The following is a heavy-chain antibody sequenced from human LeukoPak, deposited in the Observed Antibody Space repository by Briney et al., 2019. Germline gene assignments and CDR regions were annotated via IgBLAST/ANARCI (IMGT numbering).Heavy chain of an antibody. Sequence: GGSLRLSCAASGFTFSSYSINWVRQAPGKGLEWVSSISSSSSYIYYADSVKGRFTISRDNAKNSLYLQMNSLRAEDTAVYYCARDDYGDYAGFDYWGQGTLVTVSS. CDR1: GFTFSSYS. CDR2: ISSSSSYI. CDR3: ARDDYGDYAGFDY. V-gene: IGHV3-21*01. J-gene: IGHJ4*02. D-gene: IGHD4-17*01.